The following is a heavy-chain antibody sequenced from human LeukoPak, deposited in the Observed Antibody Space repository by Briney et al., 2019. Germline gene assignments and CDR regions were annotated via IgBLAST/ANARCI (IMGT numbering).Heavy chain of an antibody. Sequence: GESLKISCKGSGYSFTNYWIGWLRQMPGKGLEWMGIIYPGDSDTRYSPSFQGQVTISADKSISTAYLQWRSLEASDTAIYYCARRGTNEYFDLWGRGSLVTVSS. J-gene: IGHJ2*01. CDR1: GYSFTNYW. V-gene: IGHV5-51*01. D-gene: IGHD1-1*01. CDR2: IYPGDSDT. CDR3: ARRGTNEYFDL.